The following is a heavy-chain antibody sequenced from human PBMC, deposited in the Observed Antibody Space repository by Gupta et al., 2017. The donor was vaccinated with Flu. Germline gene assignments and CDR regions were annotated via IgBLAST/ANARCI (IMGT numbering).Heavy chain of an antibody. CDR2: IKQDGSEK. V-gene: IGHV3-7*01. J-gene: IGHJ4*02. CDR1: RSHW. CDR3: ARALGSSQSDY. D-gene: IGHD1-26*01. Sequence: RSHWRSWVRQAPGKGLEWVANIKQDGSEKYSVDSVKGRFSISRDNAKNSLFLQMTSLRVGDTAVYYCARALGSSQSDYWGQGTLVTVSS.